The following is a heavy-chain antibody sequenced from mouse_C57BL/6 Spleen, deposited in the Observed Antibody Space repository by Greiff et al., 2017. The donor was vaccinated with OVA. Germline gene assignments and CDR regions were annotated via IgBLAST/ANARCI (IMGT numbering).Heavy chain of an antibody. D-gene: IGHD2-1*01. CDR3: ARRRYYGNSSYAMDY. J-gene: IGHJ4*01. Sequence: VQLQQSGPVLVKPGASVKMSCKASGYTFTDYYMNWVKQSHGKSLEWIGVINPYNGGTSYNQKFKGKATLTVDKSSSTAYMELNSLTSEDSAVYYCARRRYYGNSSYAMDYWGQGTSVTVSS. CDR1: GYTFTDYY. CDR2: INPYNGGT. V-gene: IGHV1-19*01.